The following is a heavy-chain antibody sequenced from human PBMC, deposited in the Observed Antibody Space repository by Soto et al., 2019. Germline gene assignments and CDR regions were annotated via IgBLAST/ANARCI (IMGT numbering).Heavy chain of an antibody. Sequence: SETLSLTCAVYGGSFSGYYWSWIRQPPGKGLEWIGEINHSGSTNYNPSLKSRVNISVDTSKNQFSLKMSSVTAVDTAVYYCSRIRPTARPDHYCYYYYMDVWGKGTTVTVSS. CDR3: SRIRPTARPDHYCYYYYMDV. J-gene: IGHJ6*03. D-gene: IGHD6-6*01. V-gene: IGHV4-34*01. CDR2: INHSGST. CDR1: GGSFSGYY.